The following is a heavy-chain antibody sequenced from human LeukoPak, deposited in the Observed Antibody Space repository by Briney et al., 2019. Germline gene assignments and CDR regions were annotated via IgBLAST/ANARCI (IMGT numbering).Heavy chain of an antibody. D-gene: IGHD4-17*01. CDR3: ARDYYGDYYFDY. CDR2: ISSSTSYI. J-gene: IGHJ4*02. CDR1: GFTFSTYS. Sequence: PGGSLRLSRAASGFTFSTYSMNWVRQAPGKGLEWVSSISSSTSYIYYADSVKGRFTISRDNAKNSLYLQMSSLRAEDTAVYYCARDYYGDYYFDYWGQGTLVTVSS. V-gene: IGHV3-21*01.